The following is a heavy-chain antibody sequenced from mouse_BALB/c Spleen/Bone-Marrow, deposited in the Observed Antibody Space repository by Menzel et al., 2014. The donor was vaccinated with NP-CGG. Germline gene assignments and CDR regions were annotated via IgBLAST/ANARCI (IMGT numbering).Heavy chain of an antibody. V-gene: IGHV2-6-5*01. Sequence: VHLVESGPGLVAPSQSLSITCTVSGFSLTDYGVSWIRQPPGKGLEWLGVIWDGGSTYYNSALKSRLSISKDNSKSQVFLKMNSLQTDDTAMYYCAKHEDRYDWFAYWGQGTLVTVSA. CDR1: GFSLTDYG. CDR3: AKHEDRYDWFAY. CDR2: IWDGGST. D-gene: IGHD2-14*01. J-gene: IGHJ3*01.